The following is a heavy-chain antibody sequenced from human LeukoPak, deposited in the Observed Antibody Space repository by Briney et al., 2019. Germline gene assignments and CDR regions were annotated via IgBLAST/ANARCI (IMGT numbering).Heavy chain of an antibody. Sequence: TGGSLRLSCAASGFTFSSYAMSWVRQAPGKGLEWVSSISSSSSYIYYADSVKGRFTISRDNAKNSLYLQMNSLRAEDTAVYYCARDNSGSYFDYWGQGTLVTVSS. CDR3: ARDNSGSYFDY. D-gene: IGHD1-26*01. J-gene: IGHJ4*02. CDR1: GFTFSSYA. V-gene: IGHV3-21*01. CDR2: ISSSSSYI.